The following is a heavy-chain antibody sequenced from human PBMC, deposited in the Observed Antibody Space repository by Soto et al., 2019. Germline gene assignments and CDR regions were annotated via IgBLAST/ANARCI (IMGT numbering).Heavy chain of an antibody. Sequence: GGSLRLSCAASGFTFSDYYMSWIRQAPGKGLEWVSYISSSSSYTNYADSVKGRFTISRDNAKNSLYLQMNSLRAEDTAVYYCARAGYCSGGSCYSWGPPGYWGQGTLVTVSS. CDR2: ISSSSSYT. CDR3: ARAGYCSGGSCYSWGPPGY. CDR1: GFTFSDYY. D-gene: IGHD2-15*01. J-gene: IGHJ4*02. V-gene: IGHV3-11*05.